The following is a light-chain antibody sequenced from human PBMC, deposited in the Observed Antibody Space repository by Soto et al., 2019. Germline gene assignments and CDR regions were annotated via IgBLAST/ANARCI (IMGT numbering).Light chain of an antibody. V-gene: IGKV1-5*01. J-gene: IGKJ1*01. CDR3: QQYNSYPWT. Sequence: DIQMTQSASSLSASVGDRVATTCRASQGIRTWLAWYQQKPGKAPKLLIYDASSLESGVPSRFSSSGSGTEFTLTISSLQPDDFATYYCQQYNSYPWTFGQATKVDIK. CDR2: DAS. CDR1: QGIRTW.